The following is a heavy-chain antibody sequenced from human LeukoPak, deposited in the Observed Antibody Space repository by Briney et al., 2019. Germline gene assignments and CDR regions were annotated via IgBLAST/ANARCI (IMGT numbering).Heavy chain of an antibody. D-gene: IGHD6-6*01. CDR3: ARERPNDY. V-gene: IGHV3-7*01. J-gene: IGHJ4*02. CDR1: GFTFSTYW. CDR2: IRQDGSVK. Sequence: PGGSLRLSCAASGFTFSTYWMSWVRQTPGKGLEWVANIRQDGSVKYYVDSVKGRFTISRDNAKNSLYLQMSSLRAEDTAIYYCARERPNDYWGQGILVSVSS.